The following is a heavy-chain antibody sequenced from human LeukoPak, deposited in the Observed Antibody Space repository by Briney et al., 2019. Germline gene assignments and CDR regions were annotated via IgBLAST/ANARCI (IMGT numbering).Heavy chain of an antibody. CDR1: GFSISDYA. CDR2: ISGGSGSR. D-gene: IGHD3-3*01. CDR3: AKGQEFLEWIYDY. J-gene: IGHJ4*02. V-gene: IGHV3-23*01. Sequence: GGSLRLSCEASGFSISDYALTWVRQAPGKGLEWVSGISGGSGSRNYGDSVKGRFTISRDNSKNTLFLQLSGLRAEDTAVYYCAKGQEFLEWIYDYWGQGTLVTVSS.